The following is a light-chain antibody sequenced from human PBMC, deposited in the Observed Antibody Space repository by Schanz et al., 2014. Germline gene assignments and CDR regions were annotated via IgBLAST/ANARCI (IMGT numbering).Light chain of an antibody. V-gene: IGKV3-20*01. CDR3: QLYGSSPPYT. CDR2: GAS. CDR1: QSVSSN. J-gene: IGKJ2*01. Sequence: EIVMTQSPATLSVSPGERATLSCRASQSVSSNLAWYQQKPGQAPRVLIYGASSRATGIPGRFSGSGSGTDFTLTISSLEPEDSAVYYCQLYGSSPPYTFGQGTKLEIK.